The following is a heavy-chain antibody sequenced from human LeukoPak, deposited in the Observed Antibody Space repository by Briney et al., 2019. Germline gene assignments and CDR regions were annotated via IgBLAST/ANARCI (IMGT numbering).Heavy chain of an antibody. CDR3: SRVRASFDY. V-gene: IGHV3-48*01. J-gene: IGHJ4*02. D-gene: IGHD3-10*01. Sequence: PGGSLRLSCAASGFTFSNYSMNWVRQAPGKGLEWVSYISSSSSSIFYADSVKGRFAISRDNAKNSLYLQMNSLRAEDTAVYYCSRVRASFDYWGQGTLVTVAS. CDR2: ISSSSSSI. CDR1: GFTFSNYS.